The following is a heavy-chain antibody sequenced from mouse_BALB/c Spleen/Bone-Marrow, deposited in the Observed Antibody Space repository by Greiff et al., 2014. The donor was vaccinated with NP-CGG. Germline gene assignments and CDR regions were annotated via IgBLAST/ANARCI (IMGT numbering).Heavy chain of an antibody. J-gene: IGHJ3*01. V-gene: IGHV1-20*02. CDR1: GYSFTGYF. D-gene: IGHD2-4*01. CDR3: ARIYDYDRGAWFAY. Sequence: SGPELVKPGASVKISCKASGYSFTGYFMNWVMQSHGKSLEWIGRINPYNGETFYNQKFKDKATLTIDKSSSTAHMELRSLASEDSAVYYCARIYDYDRGAWFAYWGQGTLVTVSA. CDR2: INPYNGET.